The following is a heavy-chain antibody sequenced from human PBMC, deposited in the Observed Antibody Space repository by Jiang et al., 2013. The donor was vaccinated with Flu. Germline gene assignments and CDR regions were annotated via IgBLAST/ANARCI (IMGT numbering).Heavy chain of an antibody. V-gene: IGHV4-39*07. J-gene: IGHJ4*02. CDR1: GGSISSSSYY. Sequence: GSGLVKPSETLSLTCTVSGGSISSSSYYWGWIRQPPGKGLEWIGSIYYSGSTYYNPSLKSRVTISVDTSKNQFSLKLSSVTAADTAVYYCARSPYPLLGYCSGGSCPPEIFDYWGQGTLVTVSS. D-gene: IGHD2-15*01. CDR3: ARSPYPLLGYCSGGSCPPEIFDY. CDR2: IYYSGST.